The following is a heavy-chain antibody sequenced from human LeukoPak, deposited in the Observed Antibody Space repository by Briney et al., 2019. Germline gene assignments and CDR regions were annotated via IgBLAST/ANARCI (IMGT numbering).Heavy chain of an antibody. CDR3: ARQSLYSSGWYGAFDI. Sequence: GESLKISCKGSGYSFTSYWIGWVRQMPGKGLEGMGIIYPGDSDTRYSPSFQGQVTISADKSISTAYLQWSSLKASDTAMYYCARQSLYSSGWYGAFDIWGQGTMVTVSP. D-gene: IGHD6-19*01. V-gene: IGHV5-51*01. J-gene: IGHJ3*02. CDR1: GYSFTSYW. CDR2: IYPGDSDT.